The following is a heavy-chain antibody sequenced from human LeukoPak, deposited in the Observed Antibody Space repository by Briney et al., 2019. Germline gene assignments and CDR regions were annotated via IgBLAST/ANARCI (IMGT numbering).Heavy chain of an antibody. D-gene: IGHD6-6*01. V-gene: IGHV4-39*01. CDR2: IYYSGST. CDR3: ARSLGDSSSSG. J-gene: IGHJ4*02. Sequence: PSETLSLTCTVSGGSISSSSYYWGWIRQPPRKGLEWIGSIYYSGSTYYNPSLKSRVTISVDTSKNQFSLKLSSVTAADTAVYYCARSLGDSSSSGWGQGTLVTVSS. CDR1: GGSISSSSYY.